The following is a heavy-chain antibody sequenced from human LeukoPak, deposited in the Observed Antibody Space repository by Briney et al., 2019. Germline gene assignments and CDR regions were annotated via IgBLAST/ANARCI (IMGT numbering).Heavy chain of an antibody. V-gene: IGHV4-59*12. CDR1: GGSISSYY. D-gene: IGHD2-2*01. J-gene: IGHJ4*02. CDR2: IYYSGST. CDR3: ARGTVVVPAAITPWRFSMFRY. Sequence: PSETLSLTCTVSGGSISSYYWSWIRQPPGKGLEWIGYIYYSGSTNYNPSLKSRVTISVDTSKNQFSLKLSSVTAADTAVYYCARGTVVVPAAITPWRFSMFRYWGQGTLVTVSS.